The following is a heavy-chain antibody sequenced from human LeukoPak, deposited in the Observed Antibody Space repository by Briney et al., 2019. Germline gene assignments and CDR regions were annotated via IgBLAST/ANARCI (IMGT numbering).Heavy chain of an antibody. Sequence: GASVKVSCKASGYTFTPYYVHWVRQAPGQGLEWMGWINPNSDDTNYAQKLQGRVTMTCDTSISRAYMELSRLRSDDTAVYYCARVGTIFSVHDAFDIWGQGTMVTVSS. CDR1: GYTFTPYY. CDR3: ARVGTIFSVHDAFDI. CDR2: INPNSDDT. J-gene: IGHJ3*02. V-gene: IGHV1-2*02. D-gene: IGHD3-9*01.